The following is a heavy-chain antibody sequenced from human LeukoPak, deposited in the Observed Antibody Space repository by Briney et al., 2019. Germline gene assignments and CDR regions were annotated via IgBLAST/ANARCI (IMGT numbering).Heavy chain of an antibody. J-gene: IGHJ5*02. CDR1: GFTFSSYA. CDR2: ISYAGRNK. Sequence: GGSLRLSCAASGFTFSSYAMHWVREAPGTGVEGVAVISYAGRNKYYADSVKGRFTISRDNSKNTLYLQMNSLRAEDTAVYYCARVVPAYYYGSGSYDTGPWNWFDPWGQGTLVTVSS. V-gene: IGHV3-30*04. D-gene: IGHD3-10*01. CDR3: ARVVPAYYYGSGSYDTGPWNWFDP.